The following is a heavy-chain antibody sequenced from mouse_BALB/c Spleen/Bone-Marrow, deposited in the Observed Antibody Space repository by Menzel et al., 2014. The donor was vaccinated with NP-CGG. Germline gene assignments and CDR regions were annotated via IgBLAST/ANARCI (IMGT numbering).Heavy chain of an antibody. J-gene: IGHJ3*01. Sequence: EVQLQQSGAELVKPGASVKLSCTASGFNIKDAYMHWVKQRPAQGLEWIGRIAPANGNTEYDPKFLDKATITADTSSNTAYLQLSSLTPEDTAVYYCARSPGEVNYWGQGTLVTVSA. CDR1: GFNIKDAY. CDR3: ARSPGEVNY. V-gene: IGHV14-3*02. CDR2: IAPANGNT. D-gene: IGHD1-3*01.